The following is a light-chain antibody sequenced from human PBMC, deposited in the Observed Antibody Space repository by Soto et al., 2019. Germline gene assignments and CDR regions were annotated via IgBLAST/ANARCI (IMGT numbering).Light chain of an antibody. J-gene: IGLJ2*01. CDR2: DVI. V-gene: IGLV2-14*01. CDR3: SSYRNIGV. Sequence: QSVLTQPASVSGSPGQSITFSCTGPISVVGGHNHVSWYQQHPGKAPKLIIYDVINRPSGVSNRFSGSKSGNTASLTISGLHAEDEADYYCSSYRNIGVFGGGTQLTVL. CDR1: ISVVGGHNH.